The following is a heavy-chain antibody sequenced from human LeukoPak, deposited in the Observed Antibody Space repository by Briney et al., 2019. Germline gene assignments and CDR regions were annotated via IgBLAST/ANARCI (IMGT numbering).Heavy chain of an antibody. V-gene: IGHV1-8*01. Sequence: ASVDVSCKASGYTFTSYDINWVRQAPGQGLEWMGWMNPNSGNTVYAQKFQGRVTMTRNTSISTAYMELSSLRSEDTAVYYCARKSNYADYWGQGTLVTVSS. CDR2: MNPNSGNT. CDR3: ARKSNYADY. D-gene: IGHD2-2*01. CDR1: GYTFTSYD. J-gene: IGHJ4*02.